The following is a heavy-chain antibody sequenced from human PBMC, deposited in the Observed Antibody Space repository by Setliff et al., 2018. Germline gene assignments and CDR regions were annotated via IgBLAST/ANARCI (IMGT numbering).Heavy chain of an antibody. CDR2: INHSGST. CDR3: ARGGYSRGPPVYCFDY. V-gene: IGHV4-34*01. D-gene: IGHD5-12*01. Sequence: KPSETLSLTCAVYGGSFSGYYWSWIRQPPGKGLEWIGEINHSGSTNYNPSLKSRVTISVDTSKNQFSLKLSSVTAADTAVYYCARGGYSRGPPVYCFDYWGQGTLVTVSS. J-gene: IGHJ4*02. CDR1: GGSFSGYY.